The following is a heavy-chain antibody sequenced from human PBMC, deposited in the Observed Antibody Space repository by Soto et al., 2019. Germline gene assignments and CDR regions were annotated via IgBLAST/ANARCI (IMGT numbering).Heavy chain of an antibody. CDR3: ARSAYIYGPNPLLY. V-gene: IGHV4-31*03. J-gene: IGHJ4*02. CDR1: GGSISSGGYY. D-gene: IGHD5-18*01. CDR2: IYYSGST. Sequence: QVQLQESGPGLVKPSQTLSLTCTVSGGSISSGGYYWSWIRQHPGKGLEWIGYIYYSGSTYYNPSLKCRVTISVVTSKIHFSLKLSSVTAADTPVSYCARSAYIYGPNPLLYWGQGTLVTVSS.